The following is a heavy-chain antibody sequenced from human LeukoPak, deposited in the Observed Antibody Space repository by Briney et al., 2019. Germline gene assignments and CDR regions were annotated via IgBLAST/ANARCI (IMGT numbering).Heavy chain of an antibody. CDR3: ARLSAL. Sequence: ASVKVSCKTSGYPFSDYYIHWIRQASGQGLESMGWINPKNGDTKYAQRSQGRLTITMDTSIDTLYMELRSLRYDDTAVYYCARLSALWGQGTLVTVSS. V-gene: IGHV1-2*02. J-gene: IGHJ4*02. CDR2: INPKNGDT. CDR1: GYPFSDYY.